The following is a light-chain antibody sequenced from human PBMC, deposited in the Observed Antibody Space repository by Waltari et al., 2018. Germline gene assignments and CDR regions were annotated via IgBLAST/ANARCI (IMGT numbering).Light chain of an antibody. CDR1: SGHLATNY. Sequence: FMLTQPHSVSESPGKTVTISCTGRSGHLATNYVQWYQQRPGRAPTTLIYNDDQRPSGVPDRFSGSIDSSSNTASLTISGLKAEDEADYYCQSYDSNTVIFGGGTKLTVL. CDR2: NDD. J-gene: IGLJ2*01. V-gene: IGLV6-57*02. CDR3: QSYDSNTVI.